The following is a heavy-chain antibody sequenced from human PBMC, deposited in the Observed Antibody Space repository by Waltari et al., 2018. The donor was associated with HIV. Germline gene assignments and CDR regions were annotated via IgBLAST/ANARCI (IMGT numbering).Heavy chain of an antibody. CDR3: AKDRQKIGYYDILTGYLDY. CDR2: ISYDGSNK. D-gene: IGHD3-9*01. J-gene: IGHJ4*02. Sequence: QVQLVESGGGVVQPRRPLRLSCAASGFTFSSYAMPWVRQAPGKGLEWVAVISYDGSNKYYADSVKGRFTISRDNSKNTLYLQMNSLRAEDTAVYYCAKDRQKIGYYDILTGYLDYWGQGTLVTVSS. V-gene: IGHV3-30*18. CDR1: GFTFSSYA.